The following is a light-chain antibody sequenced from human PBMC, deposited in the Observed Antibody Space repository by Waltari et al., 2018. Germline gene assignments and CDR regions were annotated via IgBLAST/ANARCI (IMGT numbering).Light chain of an antibody. Sequence: EIVLTQSPVTLSLSPGETVPLSCRASQRVSTSHLAWFQHKLGQAPRLLIYAASTRAPGVPGRFSGSGSGTDFTLTVTGLEPEDFAVYFCQHYSGSPLYSFGQGTKLELK. CDR2: AAS. CDR3: QHYSGSPLYS. J-gene: IGKJ2*03. V-gene: IGKV3-20*01. CDR1: QRVSTSH.